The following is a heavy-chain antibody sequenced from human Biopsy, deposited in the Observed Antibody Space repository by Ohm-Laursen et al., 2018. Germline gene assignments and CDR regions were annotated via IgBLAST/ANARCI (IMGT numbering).Heavy chain of an antibody. V-gene: IGHV1-69*13. J-gene: IGHJ6*02. CDR1: GYTFGNYA. CDR3: VAYPSSGFFENNDDFAMDV. CDR2: IITVSETA. Sequence: SVKVSCKSSGYTFGNYAINWVRQAPGHGLEWMGGIITVSETAGYAEMFQGRVTITADVTTTTAYMDLSGLRSEDTAVYYCVAYPSSGFFENNDDFAMDVWGQGATVIVSS. D-gene: IGHD6-19*01.